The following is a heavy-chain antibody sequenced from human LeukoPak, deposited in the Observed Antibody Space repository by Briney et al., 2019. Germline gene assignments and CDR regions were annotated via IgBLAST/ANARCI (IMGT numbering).Heavy chain of an antibody. Sequence: SETLSLTCAVYGGSFSGYYWSWIRQPPGKGLEWIGEINHSGSTNYNPSLKSRVTISVDTSKNQFSLKLSSVTAADTAVYYCARRPGIRFGYWGQGTLVTVSS. CDR3: ARRPGIRFGY. D-gene: IGHD3-10*01. J-gene: IGHJ4*02. CDR1: GGSFSGYY. V-gene: IGHV4-34*01. CDR2: INHSGST.